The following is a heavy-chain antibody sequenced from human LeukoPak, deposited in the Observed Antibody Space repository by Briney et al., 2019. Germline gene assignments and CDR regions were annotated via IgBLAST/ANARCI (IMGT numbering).Heavy chain of an antibody. Sequence: GGSLRLSCSASGFTFSNYPMHWVRQAPGKGLEYVSAIGSNGGSTYYADSVKGRFTISRDNSKNTLYLQMNSLRAEDTAVYFSAHTLGVTDYWGQGTLVTVSS. J-gene: IGHJ4*02. CDR1: GFTFSNYP. V-gene: IGHV3-64*04. CDR3: AHTLGVTDY. CDR2: IGSNGGST. D-gene: IGHD3-10*01.